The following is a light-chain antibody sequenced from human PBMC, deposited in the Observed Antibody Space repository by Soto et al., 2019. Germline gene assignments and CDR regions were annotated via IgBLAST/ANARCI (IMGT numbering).Light chain of an antibody. Sequence: DIQMTQSPSTLSASVGDRVSITCRASQSISSWLAWYQQKPGKAPKLLIYDASSLESGVPSRFSGSGSETEFSLTIINLQPEDFATYFCVQYNIYPWTFGQGTKVDIK. CDR3: VQYNIYPWT. V-gene: IGKV1-5*01. CDR1: QSISSW. CDR2: DAS. J-gene: IGKJ1*01.